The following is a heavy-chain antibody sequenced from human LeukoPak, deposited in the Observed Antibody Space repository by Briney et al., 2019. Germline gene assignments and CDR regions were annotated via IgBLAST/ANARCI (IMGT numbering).Heavy chain of an antibody. CDR3: ARDLCPGMETAMVSMDY. Sequence: GGSLRLSCAASGFTFSSYAMHWARQAPGKGLEWVAVISYDGSNKYYADSVKGRFTISRDNSKNTLYLQMTSLRAEDTAVYYCARDLCPGMETAMVSMDYWGQGTLVTVSS. V-gene: IGHV3-30*04. CDR1: GFTFSSYA. CDR2: ISYDGSNK. J-gene: IGHJ4*02. D-gene: IGHD5-18*01.